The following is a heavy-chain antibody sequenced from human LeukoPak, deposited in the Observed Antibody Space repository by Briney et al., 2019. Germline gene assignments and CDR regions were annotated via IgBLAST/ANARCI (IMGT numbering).Heavy chain of an antibody. CDR2: INAGNGNT. J-gene: IGHJ4*02. CDR3: ARAFWYSSGRYYFDY. V-gene: IGHV1-3*01. CDR1: GYTFTTYA. Sequence: ASVKVSCKASGYTFTTYAMHWVRQAPGQRLEWMGWINAGNGNTKYSQKFQGRVTTTKDTSASTAYMELSSLRSEDTAVYYCARAFWYSSGRYYFDYWGQGTLVTVSS. D-gene: IGHD6-19*01.